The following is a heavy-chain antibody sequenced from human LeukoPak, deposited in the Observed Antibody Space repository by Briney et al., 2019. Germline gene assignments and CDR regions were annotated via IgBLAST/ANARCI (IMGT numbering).Heavy chain of an antibody. CDR3: ARHTRIVVVVAATRTQRRNWFDP. J-gene: IGHJ5*02. Sequence: SETLSLTCAVYGGSFSGYYWSWIRQPPGKGLEWIGEINHSGSTNYNPSLKSRVTISVDTSKNQFSLKLSSVTAADTAVYYCARHTRIVVVVAATRTQRRNWFDPWGQGTLVTVSS. D-gene: IGHD2-15*01. CDR1: GGSFSGYY. CDR2: INHSGST. V-gene: IGHV4-34*01.